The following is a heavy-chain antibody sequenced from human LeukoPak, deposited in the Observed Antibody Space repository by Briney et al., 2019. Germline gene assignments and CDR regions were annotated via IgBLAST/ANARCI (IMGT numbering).Heavy chain of an antibody. D-gene: IGHD4-17*01. CDR1: GFTFSTYG. V-gene: IGHV3-33*01. J-gene: IGHJ4*02. CDR3: VRVLTVTFDS. Sequence: PGGSLRLSCAASGFTFSTYGMHWVRQAPGKGLEWVALVWSDGNGKFYADSVKGRFTISRDNSKNTLYLLMNSLRAEDTAVYYCVRVLTVTFDSWGQGTLVTVSS. CDR2: VWSDGNGK.